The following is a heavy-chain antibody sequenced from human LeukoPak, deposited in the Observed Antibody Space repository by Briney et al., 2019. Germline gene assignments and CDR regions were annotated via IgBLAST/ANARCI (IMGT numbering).Heavy chain of an antibody. Sequence: SETLSLTCMVSVVSINNHYWTWIRQPPGKGLKWVGYIYHNGTTHYNASLKSRVTMSLETSNNQFSVKLSSVTAADTAVYYCARVGSGWYYFDSWGQGTLVTVSS. V-gene: IGHV4-59*11. CDR3: ARVGSGWYYFDS. CDR2: IYHNGTT. J-gene: IGHJ4*02. D-gene: IGHD6-19*01. CDR1: VVSINNHY.